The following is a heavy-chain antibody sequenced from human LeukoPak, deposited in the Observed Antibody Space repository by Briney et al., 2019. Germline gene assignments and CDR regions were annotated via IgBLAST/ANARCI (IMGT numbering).Heavy chain of an antibody. CDR2: IKQDESEK. J-gene: IGHJ1*01. CDR3: ARDRGYYDSSGFQH. D-gene: IGHD3-22*01. Sequence: GGSLRLSCAASGFTFDDYGMSWVRQAPGKGLEWVANIKQDESEKYYVDSVKGRFTISRDNAKNSLYLQMNSLRAEDTAVYYCARDRGYYDSSGFQHWGQGTLVTVSS. CDR1: GFTFDDYG. V-gene: IGHV3-7*01.